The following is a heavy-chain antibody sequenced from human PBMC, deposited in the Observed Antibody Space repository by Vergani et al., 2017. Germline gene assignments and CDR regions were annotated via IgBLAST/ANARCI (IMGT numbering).Heavy chain of an antibody. CDR3: AREEGYYYYMDV. CDR2: IWYDGGNK. CDR1: GFTFSSYG. J-gene: IGHJ6*03. Sequence: QVQLVESGGGVVQPGRSLRLSCAASGFTFSSYGMHWVRQAPGKGLEWVAVIWYDGGNKYYADSVKGRFTISRDNAKNSLYLQMNSLRAEDTAVYYCAREEGYYYYMDVWGKGTTVTVSS. V-gene: IGHV3-33*01.